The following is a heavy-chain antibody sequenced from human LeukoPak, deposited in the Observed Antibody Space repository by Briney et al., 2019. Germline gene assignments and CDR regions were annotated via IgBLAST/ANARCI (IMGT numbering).Heavy chain of an antibody. Sequence: PGGSLRLSCAASGFTFNNYAMNWVRQAPGKGPEWVSSLSDRGGRTNYADSVKGRFTISRDNSNNTLDLQMNSLRAEDTAVYYCAKDWGTAASGPFDYWGQGTLVTVSS. J-gene: IGHJ4*02. CDR3: AKDWGTAASGPFDY. D-gene: IGHD6-13*01. V-gene: IGHV3-23*01. CDR2: LSDRGGRT. CDR1: GFTFNNYA.